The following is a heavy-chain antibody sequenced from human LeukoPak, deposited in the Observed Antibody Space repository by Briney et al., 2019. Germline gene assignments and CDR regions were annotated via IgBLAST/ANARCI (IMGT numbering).Heavy chain of an antibody. CDR2: IYNSGSA. V-gene: IGHV4-59*01. Sequence: KASETLSLTCTLSRGFISGFRWSRIRQPPGKGLEWIGNIYNSGSANYNPSLKSRVTISVDTSKNQFSLKLTSVTAADAAVYYCASHVRVPAPMFDPWGQGTLVTVSS. CDR3: ASHVRVPAPMFDP. D-gene: IGHD2-2*01. CDR1: RGFISGFR. J-gene: IGHJ5*02.